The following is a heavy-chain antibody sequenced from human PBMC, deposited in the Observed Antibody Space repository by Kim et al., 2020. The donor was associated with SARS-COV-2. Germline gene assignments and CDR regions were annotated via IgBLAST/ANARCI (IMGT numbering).Heavy chain of an antibody. CDR2: IYYSGST. CDR1: GGSISSYY. Sequence: SETLSLTCTVSGGSISSYYWSWIRQPAGKGLEWIGYIYYSGSTNYNPSLKCLVTISVDTSKNQFSLKLSSVTAADTAVYYCARREQNTIFGVVIAPGAFDIWGQGTMVTVSS. D-gene: IGHD3-3*01. CDR3: ARREQNTIFGVVIAPGAFDI. J-gene: IGHJ3*02. V-gene: IGHV4-59*01.